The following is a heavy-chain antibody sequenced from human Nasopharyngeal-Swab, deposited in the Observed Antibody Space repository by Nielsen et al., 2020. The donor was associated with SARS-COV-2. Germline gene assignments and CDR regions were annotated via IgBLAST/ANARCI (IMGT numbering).Heavy chain of an antibody. J-gene: IGHJ6*03. CDR1: GPSFSGYY. D-gene: IGHD6-19*01. Sequence: SETLSLTCAVYGPSFSGYYCSWIRQPPGKGLDWIVLIIHIVSPYYNPSLKSAVTMSVDTSQNQFSLKLSSVTAADTAVYYCARAETSIAVAGLGLLLYYNYYMDVWGKGTTVTVSS. V-gene: IGHV4-34*12. CDR2: IIHIVSP. CDR3: ARAETSIAVAGLGLLLYYNYYMDV.